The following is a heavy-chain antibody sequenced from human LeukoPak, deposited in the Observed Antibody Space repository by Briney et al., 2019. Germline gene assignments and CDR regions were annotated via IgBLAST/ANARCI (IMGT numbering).Heavy chain of an antibody. Sequence: SETLSLTCAVSGGSISSSNRWSWVRQPPGKGLEWIGEIYHSGSTNYNPSLKSRVTISVDKSKNQSSLKLSSVTAADTAVYYCARRGTGYSSSWSLPPKTTFDYWGQGTLVTVSS. V-gene: IGHV4-4*02. D-gene: IGHD6-13*01. CDR2: IYHSGST. J-gene: IGHJ4*02. CDR3: ARRGTGYSSSWSLPPKTTFDY. CDR1: GGSISSSNR.